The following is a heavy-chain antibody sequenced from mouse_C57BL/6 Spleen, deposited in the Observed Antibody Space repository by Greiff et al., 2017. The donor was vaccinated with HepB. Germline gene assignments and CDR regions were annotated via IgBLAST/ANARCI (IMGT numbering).Heavy chain of an antibody. J-gene: IGHJ2*01. Sequence: EVKLMESGEGLVKPGGSLKLSCAASGFTFSSYAMSWVRQTPEKRLEWVAYISSGGDYIYYADTVKGRFTISRDNARNTLYLQMSSLKSEDTAMYYCTRALYPYYFDYWGQGTTLTVSS. CDR2: ISSGGDYI. CDR3: TRALYPYYFDY. CDR1: GFTFSSYA. D-gene: IGHD2-12*01. V-gene: IGHV5-9-1*02.